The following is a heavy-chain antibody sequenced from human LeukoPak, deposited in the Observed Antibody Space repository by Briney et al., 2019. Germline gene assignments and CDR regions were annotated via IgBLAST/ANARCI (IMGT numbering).Heavy chain of an antibody. J-gene: IGHJ5*02. V-gene: IGHV1-46*01. CDR2: INPSGGST. Sequence: ASVKVSCKASGYTFTSYYMHWVRQAPGQGLEWMGIINPSGGSTSYAQKFQGRVTMTRDMSTSTVYMELSSLRSEDTAVYYCARDKEQWLHFSWFDPWGQGTLVTVSS. CDR1: GYTFTSYY. D-gene: IGHD6-19*01. CDR3: ARDKEQWLHFSWFDP.